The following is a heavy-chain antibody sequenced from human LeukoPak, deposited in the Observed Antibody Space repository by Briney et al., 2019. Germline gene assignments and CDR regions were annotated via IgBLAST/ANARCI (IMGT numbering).Heavy chain of an antibody. J-gene: IGHJ4*02. V-gene: IGHV3-7*01. CDR1: GLTFSSSW. D-gene: IGHD5/OR15-5a*01. CDR2: IKQEGSEN. Sequence: GRSLRLSCAASGLTFSSSWMSSVRQPPGKGLEWVANIKQEGSENSYVHSVKGRLTISRAKAKNSLYLQIDRQRAGQPGVYYFGRDGEGCLEYYFDYWGQGTLVTVSS. CDR3: GRDGEGCLEYYFDY.